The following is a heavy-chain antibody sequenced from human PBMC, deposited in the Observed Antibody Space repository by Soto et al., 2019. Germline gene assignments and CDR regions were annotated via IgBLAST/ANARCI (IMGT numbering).Heavy chain of an antibody. CDR2: IYSGGST. CDR1: GFTVSSNY. Sequence: GGSLRLCSAASGFTVSSNYMSWSRQAPGKGLEWVSVIYSGGSTYYADSVKGRFTISRDNSKNTLYLQMNSLRAEDTAVYYCARLIAAAGSHFDYWGQGTLVTVSS. D-gene: IGHD6-13*01. CDR3: ARLIAAAGSHFDY. V-gene: IGHV3-53*01. J-gene: IGHJ4*02.